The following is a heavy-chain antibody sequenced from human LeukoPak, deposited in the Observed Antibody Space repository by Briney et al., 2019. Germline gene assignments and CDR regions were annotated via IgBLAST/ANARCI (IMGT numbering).Heavy chain of an antibody. CDR1: GFTFSSYA. CDR3: ASNIVVVTAAPYKARYWFDP. CDR2: ISGSGGST. Sequence: GGSLRLSCAASGFTFSSYAMSWVRQAPGKGLEWVSAISGSGGSTYYADSVKVRFTISRDNSKNTLYLQMNSLRAEDRAVYYCASNIVVVTAAPYKARYWFDPWGQGTLVTVSS. J-gene: IGHJ5*02. D-gene: IGHD2-2*01. V-gene: IGHV3-23*01.